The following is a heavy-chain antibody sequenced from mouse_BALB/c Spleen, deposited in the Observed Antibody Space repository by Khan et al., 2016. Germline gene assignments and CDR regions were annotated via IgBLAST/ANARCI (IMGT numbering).Heavy chain of an antibody. J-gene: IGHJ4*01. CDR2: INYDGSN. CDR1: GYSITSGYY. V-gene: IGHV3-6*02. D-gene: IGHD2-13*01. Sequence: EVQLQESGPGLVKPSQSLSLTCSVTGYSITSGYYWNWIRQFPGNKLEWMGYINYDGSNNYNPSLKNRISITRDTSKNQLFLKLNPVTTEDTATYSCAREDGDAGYYAMGCWGQGATVTVSS. CDR3: AREDGDAGYYAMGC.